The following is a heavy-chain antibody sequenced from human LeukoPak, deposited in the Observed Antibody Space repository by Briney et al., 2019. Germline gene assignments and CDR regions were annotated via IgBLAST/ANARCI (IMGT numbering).Heavy chain of an antibody. CDR1: GFTFSDYY. CDR3: ARGLGYCTSTTCLLPFDY. J-gene: IGHJ4*02. Sequence: PGGSLRLSCAASGFTFSDYYMSWIRQAPGKGLEWVSYISGSGSTIYYADSVKGRFTISRDNAKNSLYLQMNSLRAEDTAVYYCARGLGYCTSTTCLLPFDYWGQGTLVTVSS. D-gene: IGHD2-2*01. V-gene: IGHV3-11*04. CDR2: ISGSGSTI.